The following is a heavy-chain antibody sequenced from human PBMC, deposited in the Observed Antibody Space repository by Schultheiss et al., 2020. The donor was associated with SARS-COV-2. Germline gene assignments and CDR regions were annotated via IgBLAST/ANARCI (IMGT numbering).Heavy chain of an antibody. D-gene: IGHD3-22*01. Sequence: GGSLRLSCKASGYTFTGYYMHWVRQAPGQGLEWMGRIIPSLDIVNSAQKFQGRVTITVDKSTTTAYMDLNSLRFDDTAVYYCASSWKQTLIVVGDYYFAMDVWGQGTTVTVSS. CDR2: IIPSLDIV. CDR1: GYTFTGYY. J-gene: IGHJ6*02. CDR3: ASSWKQTLIVVGDYYFAMDV. V-gene: IGHV1-69*02.